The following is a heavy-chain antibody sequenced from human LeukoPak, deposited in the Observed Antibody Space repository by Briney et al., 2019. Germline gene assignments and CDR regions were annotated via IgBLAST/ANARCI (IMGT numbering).Heavy chain of an antibody. CDR1: RFTFSNYA. V-gene: IGHV3-23*01. CDR2: ITSGHST. J-gene: IGHJ4*02. CDR3: AKDYPECTGTTCSGEAFFDY. Sequence: PGGSLRLSCAAPRFTFSNYAMSWVRQAAGKGLEWVSGITSGHSTFYADSVKGRFTISRDNSKNTVYLQMNSLRAEDTAVYYCAKDYPECTGTTCSGEAFFDYWGQGTLVTVSS. D-gene: IGHD2-2*01.